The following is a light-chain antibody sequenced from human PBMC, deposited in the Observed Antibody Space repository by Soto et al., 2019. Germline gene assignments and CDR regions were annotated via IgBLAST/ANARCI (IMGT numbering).Light chain of an antibody. CDR2: GGS. Sequence: EIVMTQSPGTLSVSPGERATLSCRASQSVGFDLAWYQQKPGQAPRLLIYGGSTRATGTPARFSGSGSETEFTITINSLQPGDLAVYYCQQYHRWPPLTFGGGTNVEIK. J-gene: IGKJ4*01. CDR1: QSVGFD. V-gene: IGKV3-15*01. CDR3: QQYHRWPPLT.